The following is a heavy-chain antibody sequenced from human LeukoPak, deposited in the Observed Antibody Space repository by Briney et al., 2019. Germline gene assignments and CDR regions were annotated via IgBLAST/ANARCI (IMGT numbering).Heavy chain of an antibody. J-gene: IGHJ3*02. V-gene: IGHV3-21*01. D-gene: IGHD1-1*01. Sequence: GGSLRLSCAASGFTSSSYAMSWVRQAPGKGLEWVSSISSSSSYIYYADSVKGRFTISRDNAKNSLYLQMNSLRAEDTAVYYCARESGIGADDAFDIWGQGTMVTVSS. CDR3: ARESGIGADDAFDI. CDR2: ISSSSSYI. CDR1: GFTSSSYA.